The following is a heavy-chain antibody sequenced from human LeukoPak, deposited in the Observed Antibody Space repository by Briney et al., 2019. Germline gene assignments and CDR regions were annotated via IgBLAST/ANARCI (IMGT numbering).Heavy chain of an antibody. CDR1: GFTFSSYS. CDR2: ISSSSSTI. CDR3: ARDSLTRGAFDI. D-gene: IGHD4-11*01. V-gene: IGHV3-48*01. J-gene: IGHJ3*02. Sequence: GGSLRLSCAASGFTFSSYSMNWVRQAPGKGLEWVSYISSSSSTIYYADSVKGRFTISRDNAKNSLYLQMNSLRAEDTAVYYCARDSLTRGAFDIWGQGTMVTVTS.